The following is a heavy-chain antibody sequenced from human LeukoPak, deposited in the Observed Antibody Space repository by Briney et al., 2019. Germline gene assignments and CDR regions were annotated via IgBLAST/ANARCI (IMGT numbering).Heavy chain of an antibody. CDR1: GGSISSYY. Sequence: SETLSLTCAVSGGSISSYYWSWIRQPPGRGLEWIGSIHYSGSTSYNSSLKSRVTISVDTSKNQFSLKLSSVTPADTAVYYCARQVYSSSWSYYFDYWARESWSPSPQ. CDR2: IHYSGST. J-gene: IGHJ4*02. CDR3: ARQVYSSSWSYYFDY. D-gene: IGHD6-13*01. V-gene: IGHV4-59*01.